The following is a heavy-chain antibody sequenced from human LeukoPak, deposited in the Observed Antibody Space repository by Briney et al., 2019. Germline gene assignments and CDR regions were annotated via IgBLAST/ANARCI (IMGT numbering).Heavy chain of an antibody. CDR2: ISSSGSTI. CDR3: ATGGRSTVTEFDY. Sequence: PGGSLRLSCAASGSTFSIYNINWVRQAPGKGLEWVSYISSSGSTIFYADSVKGRFTISRDNSKNTLYLQMNSLRAEDTAVYYCATGGRSTVTEFDYWGQGTLVTVSS. D-gene: IGHD4-17*01. V-gene: IGHV3-48*01. CDR1: GSTFSIYN. J-gene: IGHJ4*02.